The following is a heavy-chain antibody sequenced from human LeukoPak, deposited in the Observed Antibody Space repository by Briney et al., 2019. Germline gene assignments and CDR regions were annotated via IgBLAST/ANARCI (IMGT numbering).Heavy chain of an antibody. J-gene: IGHJ4*02. CDR2: ISSSSSTI. D-gene: IGHD2-2*01. V-gene: IGHV3-48*01. CDR1: GFTFSSYS. Sequence: PGGSLRLSCAASGFTFSSYSMNWVRQAPGKGLEWVSYISSSSSTIYYADSVKGRFTISRDNAKNSLYLQMNSLRAEDTAVYYCARDPRGYCSSTSCYFDYWGQGTLVTVSS. CDR3: ARDPRGYCSSTSCYFDY.